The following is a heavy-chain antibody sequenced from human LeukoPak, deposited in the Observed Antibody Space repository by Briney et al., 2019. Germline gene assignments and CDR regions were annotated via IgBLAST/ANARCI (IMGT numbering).Heavy chain of an antibody. Sequence: VESLKISCKGSGYSFTSYWIGWVRQMPGKGLEWMGIIYLGDSDTRYSPSFQGQVAISADKSTSTAYLQWSSLKASDTAIYYCARLGEPRYYFDYWGQGTLVTVSS. CDR2: IYLGDSDT. V-gene: IGHV5-51*01. J-gene: IGHJ4*02. CDR3: ARLGEPRYYFDY. CDR1: GYSFTSYW. D-gene: IGHD3-10*01.